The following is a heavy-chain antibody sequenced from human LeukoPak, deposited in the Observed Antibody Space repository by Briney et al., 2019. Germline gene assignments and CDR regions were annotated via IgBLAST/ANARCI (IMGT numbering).Heavy chain of an antibody. CDR1: GYTFTSYG. D-gene: IGHD1-1*01. J-gene: IGHJ5*02. V-gene: IGHV1-18*01. CDR2: ISAYNGNT. CDR3: ASTGANWNDGWFDP. Sequence: GASVKVSCKASGYTFTSYGISWVRQAPGQGLEWMGWISAYNGNTNYAQKLQGRVTMTTDTSTSTAYMELRSLRSDDTAVYYCASTGANWNDGWFDPWGQGTLVTVSS.